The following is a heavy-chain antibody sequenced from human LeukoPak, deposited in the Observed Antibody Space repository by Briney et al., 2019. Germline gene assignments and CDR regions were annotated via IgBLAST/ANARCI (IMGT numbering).Heavy chain of an antibody. Sequence: PGGSLRLSCAASGFTFNNYGMSWVRQAPGKGLERVSAISGDGGTTHYADSVKGRFTISRDNSKKKVFMHMNSLRAEDTALYYCAKHSTVAQYDYWGQGTLVTVSS. V-gene: IGHV3-23*01. CDR3: AKHSTVAQYDY. CDR2: ISGDGGTT. J-gene: IGHJ4*02. CDR1: GFTFNNYG. D-gene: IGHD4-23*01.